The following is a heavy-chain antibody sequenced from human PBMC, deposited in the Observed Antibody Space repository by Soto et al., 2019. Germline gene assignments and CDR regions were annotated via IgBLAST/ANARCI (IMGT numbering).Heavy chain of an antibody. V-gene: IGHV4-4*02. Sequence: QVQLHESGPGLVKPSGTLSLTCAVSGGSISTAHSWSWFRQTPGKGLEWIAEIYNSGSANYNPSLTRRVTLSVDKSKNQFSLKLISVTAADTAIYFCARAVALPGLFYFDYWGQGTLVTVSS. J-gene: IGHJ4*02. CDR1: GGSISTAHS. D-gene: IGHD1-1*01. CDR3: ARAVALPGLFYFDY. CDR2: IYNSGSA.